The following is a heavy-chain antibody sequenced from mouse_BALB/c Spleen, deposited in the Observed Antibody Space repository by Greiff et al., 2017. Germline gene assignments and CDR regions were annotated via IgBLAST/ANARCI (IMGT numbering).Heavy chain of an antibody. J-gene: IGHJ3*01. CDR2: IWAGGST. V-gene: IGHV2-9*02. Sequence: VQVVESGPGLVAPSQSLSITCTVSGFSLTSYGVHWVRQPPGKGLEWLGVIWAGGSTNYNSALMSRLSISKDNSKSQVFLKMNSLQTDDTAMYYCARDLLGRAYWGQGTLVTVSA. CDR3: ARDLLGRAY. D-gene: IGHD4-1*01. CDR1: GFSLTSYG.